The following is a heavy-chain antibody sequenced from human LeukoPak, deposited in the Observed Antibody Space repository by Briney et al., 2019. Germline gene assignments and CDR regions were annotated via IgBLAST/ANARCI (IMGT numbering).Heavy chain of an antibody. Sequence: PSETLSLTCTVSGGSISSGDYYWSWIRQPPGKGLEWIGYIYHSGSTYYNPSLKSRVTISVDRSKNQFSLKLSSVTAADTAVYYCARGEDIVVVPAAYFDPWGQGTLVTVSS. V-gene: IGHV4-30-2*01. J-gene: IGHJ5*02. CDR1: GGSISSGDYY. D-gene: IGHD2-2*01. CDR2: IYHSGST. CDR3: ARGEDIVVVPAAYFDP.